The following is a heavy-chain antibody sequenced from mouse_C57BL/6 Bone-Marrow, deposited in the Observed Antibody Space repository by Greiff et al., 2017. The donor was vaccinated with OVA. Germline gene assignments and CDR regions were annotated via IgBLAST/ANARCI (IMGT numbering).Heavy chain of an antibody. CDR3: AIKVGYYFDY. V-gene: IGHV1-64*01. CDR2: IHPNSGST. J-gene: IGHJ2*01. D-gene: IGHD1-1*02. CDR1: GYTFTSYW. Sequence: QVQLKQPGAELVKPGASVKLSCKASGYTFTSYWMHWVKQRPGQGLEWIGMIHPNSGSTNYNEKFKSKATLTVDKSSSTAYMQLSRLTSEASAFYYCAIKVGYYFDYWGQGTTLTVSS.